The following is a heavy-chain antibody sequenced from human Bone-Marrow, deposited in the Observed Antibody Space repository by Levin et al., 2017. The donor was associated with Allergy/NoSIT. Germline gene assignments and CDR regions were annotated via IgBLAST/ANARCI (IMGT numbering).Heavy chain of an antibody. J-gene: IGHJ4*02. Sequence: GESLKISCAASGFTFSSYAMSWVRQAPGKGLEWVSAISGSGGSTYYADSVKGRFTISRDNSKNTLYLQMNSLRAEDTAVYYCAKDHEGITIFGVVPPHYFDYWGQGTLVTVSS. CDR3: AKDHEGITIFGVVPPHYFDY. CDR2: ISGSGGST. V-gene: IGHV3-23*01. D-gene: IGHD3-3*01. CDR1: GFTFSSYA.